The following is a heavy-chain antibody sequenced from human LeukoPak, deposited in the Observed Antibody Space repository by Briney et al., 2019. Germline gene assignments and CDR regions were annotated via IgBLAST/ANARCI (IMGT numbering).Heavy chain of an antibody. J-gene: IGHJ4*02. D-gene: IGHD3-22*01. Sequence: ASVKVSCKASGYTLTGYYMHWVRQAPGQGLEWMGWINPNSGGTNYAQKFQGRVTMTRDTSISTAYMELSRLRSDDTAVYYCARGGITMIVVVINTLDYWGQGTLVTVSS. CDR1: GYTLTGYY. CDR3: ARGGITMIVVVINTLDY. V-gene: IGHV1-2*02. CDR2: INPNSGGT.